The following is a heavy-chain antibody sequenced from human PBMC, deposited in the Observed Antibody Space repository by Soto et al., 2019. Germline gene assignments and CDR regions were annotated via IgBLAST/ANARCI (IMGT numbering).Heavy chain of an antibody. V-gene: IGHV3-23*01. CDR2: ISGSGGST. D-gene: IGHD3-16*01. Sequence: PGGSLRLSCAPSGFTFRNYGMSWVRQAPGKGLEWVSGISGSGGSTYYADSVTGRFTISRDNSKNTLYLQMNSLRVEDTAVYYCTKTHSNYVWWFDPWGQGTPVTVSS. CDR3: TKTHSNYVWWFDP. J-gene: IGHJ5*02. CDR1: GFTFRNYG.